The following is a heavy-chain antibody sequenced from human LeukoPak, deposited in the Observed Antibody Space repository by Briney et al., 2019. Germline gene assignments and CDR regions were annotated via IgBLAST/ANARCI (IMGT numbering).Heavy chain of an antibody. CDR3: ASWSYYYDSSGYYPFDY. Sequence: ASVKVSCKASGGTFSSYAISWVRQAPGQGLEWMGWINPNSGGTNYAQKFQGRVTMTRDTSISTAYMELSRLRSDDTAVYYCASWSYYYDSSGYYPFDYWGQGTLVTVSS. D-gene: IGHD3-22*01. CDR1: GGTFSSYA. CDR2: INPNSGGT. J-gene: IGHJ4*02. V-gene: IGHV1-2*02.